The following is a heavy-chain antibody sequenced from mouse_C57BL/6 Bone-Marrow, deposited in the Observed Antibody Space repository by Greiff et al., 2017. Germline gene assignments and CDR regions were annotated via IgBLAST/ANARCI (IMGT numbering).Heavy chain of an antibody. CDR1: GYTFTSYW. CDR3: ARNPMVTTGFAY. J-gene: IGHJ3*01. Sequence: VQLQQPGAELVKPGASVKMSCKASGYTFTSYWITWVKQRPGQGLEWIGDIYPGSGSTNYNEKFKSKATLTVDTSSSTAYMQLSSLTSEDSAVYYCARNPMVTTGFAYWGQGTLVTVSA. CDR2: IYPGSGST. D-gene: IGHD2-2*01. V-gene: IGHV1-55*01.